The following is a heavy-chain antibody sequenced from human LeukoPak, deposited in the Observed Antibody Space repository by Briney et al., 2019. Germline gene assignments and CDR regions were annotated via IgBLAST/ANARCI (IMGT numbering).Heavy chain of an antibody. CDR1: GYTFTSYA. CDR3: ARDAVTMVRGKNWFDP. D-gene: IGHD3-10*01. J-gene: IGHJ5*02. Sequence: ASVKVSCKASGYTFTSYAMHWVRQAPGQRLEWMGWINAGNGNTKYSQKFQGRVTITRDTSASTAYMELSSLRSEDTAVYYCARDAVTMVRGKNWFDPWGQRTLVTVSS. CDR2: INAGNGNT. V-gene: IGHV1-3*01.